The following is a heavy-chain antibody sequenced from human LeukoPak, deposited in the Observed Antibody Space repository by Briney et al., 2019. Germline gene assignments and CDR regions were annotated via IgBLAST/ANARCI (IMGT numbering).Heavy chain of an antibody. Sequence: ASVKVSCKASGYTFTNYFIHWLRQAPGQGLEWMGLINTSGGSTNYAQKFQGRVTMTRDTSTSTLYMGLSSLRSDDTAVYYCARDGERGELSLYMDYWGQGTLVTVSS. D-gene: IGHD3-16*02. CDR3: ARDGERGELSLYMDY. V-gene: IGHV1-46*01. CDR1: GYTFTNYF. J-gene: IGHJ4*02. CDR2: INTSGGST.